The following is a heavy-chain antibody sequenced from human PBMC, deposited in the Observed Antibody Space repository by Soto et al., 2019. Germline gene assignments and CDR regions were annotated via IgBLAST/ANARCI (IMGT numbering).Heavy chain of an antibody. V-gene: IGHV1-18*01. CDR2: ISAYNGNT. D-gene: IGHD3-16*02. J-gene: IGHJ4*02. CDR1: GYNFTPHG. CDR3: ARDRGEYDYIWGSYRSDPFDY. Sequence: ASVKVSCKTSGYNFTPHGINWVRQAPGQGLEWMGWISAYNGNTKYAQKFQGRVTMTTDTSTSTAYMELRSLRSDDTAVYYCARDRGEYDYIWGSYRSDPFDYWGQGTLVTVSS.